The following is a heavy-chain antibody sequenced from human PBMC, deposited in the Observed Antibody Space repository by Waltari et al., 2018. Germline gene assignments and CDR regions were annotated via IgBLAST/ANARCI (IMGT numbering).Heavy chain of an antibody. CDR1: GGRFSGYT. V-gene: IGHV1-69*02. CDR2: IVEVIDIA. J-gene: IGHJ5*02. D-gene: IGHD1-20*01. Sequence: QVHLVQSGTDVKKPGSPVRVSCKASGGRFSGYTFRWVRQVPGRGPKCIGRIVEVIDIAHYAQKFQARLTSAAAKPTSTAYMELRGLLSQDSASYFSAAATTTTEVITPALDLWGQGTLVTASS. CDR3: AAATTTTEVITPALDL.